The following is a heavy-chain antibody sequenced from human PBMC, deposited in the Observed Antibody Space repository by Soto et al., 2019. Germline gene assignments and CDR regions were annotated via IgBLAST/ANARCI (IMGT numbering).Heavy chain of an antibody. J-gene: IGHJ5*02. CDR3: AIRSPTGSSSWYHARYNWFDP. Sequence: ASVKVSCKASGYTFTAYYIHWVRQAPGQGLGWMGWISPNSRDTNNAQKFQGRVTMTRDASTRTAYMELSRLRSDDTAVYYCAIRSPTGSSSWYHARYNWFDPWGQGTLVTVS. CDR1: GYTFTAYY. V-gene: IGHV1-2*02. D-gene: IGHD6-13*01. CDR2: ISPNSRDT.